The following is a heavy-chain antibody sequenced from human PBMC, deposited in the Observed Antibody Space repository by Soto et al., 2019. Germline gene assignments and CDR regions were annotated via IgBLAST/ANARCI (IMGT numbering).Heavy chain of an antibody. J-gene: IGHJ6*03. CDR2: MNPNSGNT. V-gene: IGHV1-8*01. D-gene: IGHD3-3*01. CDR3: ARRVYDFWSGYYSYYYYYMDV. CDR1: GYTFTSYD. Sequence: QVQLVQSGAEVKKPGASVKVSCKASGYTFTSYDINWVRQATGQGLEWMGWMNPNSGNTGYAQKFPGRVTMTRNTAISTAYMELSSLRSEDTAVYYCARRVYDFWSGYYSYYYYYMDVWGKGTTVTVSS.